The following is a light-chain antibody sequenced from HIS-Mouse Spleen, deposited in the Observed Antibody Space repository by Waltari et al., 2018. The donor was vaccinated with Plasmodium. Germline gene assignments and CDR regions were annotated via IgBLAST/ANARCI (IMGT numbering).Light chain of an antibody. CDR1: QSVSSSY. J-gene: IGKJ2*01. CDR2: GAS. CDR3: QQYGSSPPYT. Sequence: EIVLTQSPGTLSLSPGERATLSCRASQSVSSSYLAWYQQKPGQAPRLLIDGASSRANGSPDRLSGSGSGTDFTLTISRLEPEDFAVYYCQQYGSSPPYTFGQGTKLEIK. V-gene: IGKV3-20*01.